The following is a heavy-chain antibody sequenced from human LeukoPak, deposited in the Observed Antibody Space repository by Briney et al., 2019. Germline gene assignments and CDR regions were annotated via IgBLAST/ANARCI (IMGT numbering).Heavy chain of an antibody. CDR2: IYYSGST. V-gene: IGHV4-59*11. Sequence: KPSETLSLTCTVSGGSISSHYWSWIRQPPGKGLEWIGYIYYSGSTNYNPSLKSRVTISVDTSKNQFSLKLSSVTAADTAVYYCASPMVRGDRRYYYYHIDVWGKGTTVTVSS. D-gene: IGHD3-10*01. J-gene: IGHJ6*03. CDR1: GGSISSHY. CDR3: ASPMVRGDRRYYYYHIDV.